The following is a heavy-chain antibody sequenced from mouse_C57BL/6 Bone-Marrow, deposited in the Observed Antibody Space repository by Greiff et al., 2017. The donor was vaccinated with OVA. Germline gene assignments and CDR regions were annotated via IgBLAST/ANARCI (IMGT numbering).Heavy chain of an antibody. CDR3: VRRGDYDAFDY. Sequence: DVMLVESGGGLVQPKGSLKLSCAASGFSFNTYAMNWVRQAPGKGLEWVARIRSKSNNYATYYADSVKDRFTISRDDSESMLYLQMNNLKTEDTAMYYCVRRGDYDAFDYWGQGTTLTVSS. J-gene: IGHJ2*01. V-gene: IGHV10-1*01. CDR1: GFSFNTYA. D-gene: IGHD2-4*01. CDR2: IRSKSNNYAT.